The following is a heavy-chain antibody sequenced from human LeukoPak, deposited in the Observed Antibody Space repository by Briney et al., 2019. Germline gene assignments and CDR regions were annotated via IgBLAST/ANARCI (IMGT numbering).Heavy chain of an antibody. Sequence: GGSLRLSCAASGFTVSSNYMSWVRQARGKGLEWVSVIYSGGSTYYADSVKGRFTISRHNSKNTLYLQMNSLRAEDTAVYYCARDRRQYSSSFYYYGMDVWGQGTTVTVSS. V-gene: IGHV3-53*04. CDR2: IYSGGST. CDR1: GFTVSSNY. D-gene: IGHD6-6*01. J-gene: IGHJ6*02. CDR3: ARDRRQYSSSFYYYGMDV.